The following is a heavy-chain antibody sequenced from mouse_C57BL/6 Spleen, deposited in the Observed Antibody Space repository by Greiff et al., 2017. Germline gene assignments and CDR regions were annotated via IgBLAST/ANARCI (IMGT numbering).Heavy chain of an antibody. V-gene: IGHV2-9-1*01. Sequence: VQRVESGPGLVAPSQSLSITCTVSGFSLTSYAISWVRQPPGKGLEWLGVIWTGGGTNYNSALKSRLSISKDNSKSQVFLKMNSLQTDDTARYYCAREDHYYGSSYWYFDVWGTGTTVTVSS. D-gene: IGHD1-1*01. J-gene: IGHJ1*03. CDR3: AREDHYYGSSYWYFDV. CDR2: IWTGGGT. CDR1: GFSLTSYA.